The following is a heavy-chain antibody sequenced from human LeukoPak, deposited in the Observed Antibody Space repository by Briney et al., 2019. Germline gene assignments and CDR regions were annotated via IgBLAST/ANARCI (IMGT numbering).Heavy chain of an antibody. Sequence: SETLSLTCTVSGDSISSYSWSWIRQPAGKGLEWIGRIYTIGTTNYNPSLKSRVTMSVDTSKNQFSLKLSSVTAADTAVYYCARGIAAAAKQGGFDYWGQGTLVTVSS. CDR1: GDSISSYS. J-gene: IGHJ4*02. CDR2: IYTIGTT. D-gene: IGHD6-13*01. V-gene: IGHV4-4*07. CDR3: ARGIAAAAKQGGFDY.